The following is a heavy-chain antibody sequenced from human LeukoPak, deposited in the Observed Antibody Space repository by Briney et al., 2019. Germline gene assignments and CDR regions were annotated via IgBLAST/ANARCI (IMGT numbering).Heavy chain of an antibody. J-gene: IGHJ4*02. V-gene: IGHV3-30-3*01. D-gene: IGHD1-14*01. CDR1: GFTFTNYV. CDR2: ISCDGNNK. CDR3: AREVWGPEY. Sequence: GRSLRLSCAVSGFTFTNYVMHWVRQSPGKGLEWVAVISCDGNNKYYADSVKGRFTISRDNAKNTVYLQMNSLRAEDTAVYYCAREVWGPEYWGQGTLVTVSS.